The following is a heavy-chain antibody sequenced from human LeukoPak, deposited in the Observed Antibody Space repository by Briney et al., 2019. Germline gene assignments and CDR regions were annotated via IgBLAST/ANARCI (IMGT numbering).Heavy chain of an antibody. CDR3: ARYYYDISGDYYFDY. D-gene: IGHD3-22*01. J-gene: IGHJ4*02. CDR2: IYYSGST. Sequence: SQTLSLTCTVSGGSISSGDYYWSWLRQPPGKGLEWIGYIYYSGSTYYNPSLKSRVTISVDTSKNQFSLKLSSVTAADTAVYYCARYYYDISGDYYFDYWGQGTLVTVSS. V-gene: IGHV4-30-4*01. CDR1: GGSISSGDYY.